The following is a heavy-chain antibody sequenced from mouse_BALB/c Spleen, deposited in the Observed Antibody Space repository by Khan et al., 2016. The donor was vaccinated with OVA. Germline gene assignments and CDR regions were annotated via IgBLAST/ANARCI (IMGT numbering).Heavy chain of an antibody. Sequence: VQGVESGPGLVAPSQSLSITCTISGFSLTNYGVHWVRQPPGKGLEWLVVIWSDGSTTYNSDLTSRLSISKDNSKSQVFLKMNSLQTDDTAMYYCARQPYYHYYVMDYWGQGTSVTVSS. CDR2: IWSDGST. J-gene: IGHJ4*01. D-gene: IGHD2-10*01. V-gene: IGHV2-6-1*01. CDR3: ARQPYYHYYVMDY. CDR1: GFSLTNYG.